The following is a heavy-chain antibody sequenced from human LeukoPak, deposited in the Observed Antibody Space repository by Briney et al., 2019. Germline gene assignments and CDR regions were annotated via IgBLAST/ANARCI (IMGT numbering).Heavy chain of an antibody. CDR2: ISAYNGNT. CDR3: ARGGRYCSSTSCQV. D-gene: IGHD2-2*01. V-gene: IGHV1-18*01. CDR1: GYTFTSYG. J-gene: IGHJ3*01. Sequence: ASVKVSCMASGYTFTSYGISWVRQAPGQGLEWMGWISAYNGNTNYAQKLQGRVTMTTDTSTSTAYMELRSLRSDDTAVYYCARGGRYCSSTSCQVWGQGTMVTVSS.